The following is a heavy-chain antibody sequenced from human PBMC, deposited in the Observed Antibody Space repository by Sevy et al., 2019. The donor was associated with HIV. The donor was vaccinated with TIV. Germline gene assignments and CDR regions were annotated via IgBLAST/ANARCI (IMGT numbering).Heavy chain of an antibody. CDR3: ARTSRFLEWLLRGGPDYGMDV. D-gene: IGHD3-3*01. CDR1: GYSISSGYY. V-gene: IGHV4-38-2*02. Sequence: SETLSLTCTVSGYSISSGYYWGWIRQPPGKGLEWIGSIYHSGSTYYNPSLKSRVTISVDTSKNQFSLKLSSVTAADTAMYYCARTSRFLEWLLRGGPDYGMDVWGQGTTVTVSS. J-gene: IGHJ6*02. CDR2: IYHSGST.